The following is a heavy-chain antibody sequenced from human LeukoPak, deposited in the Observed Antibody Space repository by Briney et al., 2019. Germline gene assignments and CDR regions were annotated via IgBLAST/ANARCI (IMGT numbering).Heavy chain of an antibody. V-gene: IGHV4-4*07. Sequence: ETPSLTCRVSGGSATAAYWSWIPQPAGQGLGWSWRVSHSGTSSKNRSFRSRVTLSVDKSKNRFSLRLKYVTAADMAVYYCARVGVGQQRLIRGIHNDYFHLWGEGILVAVS. CDR2: VSHSGTS. CDR1: GGSATAAY. CDR3: ARVGVGQQRLIRGIHNDYFHL. D-gene: IGHD6-19*01. J-gene: IGHJ4*02.